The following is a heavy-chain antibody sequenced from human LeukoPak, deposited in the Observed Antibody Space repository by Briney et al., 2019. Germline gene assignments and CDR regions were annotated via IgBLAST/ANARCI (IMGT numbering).Heavy chain of an antibody. J-gene: IGHJ6*02. CDR1: GFTFSSYA. D-gene: IGHD6-13*01. Sequence: GGSLRLSCAASGFTFSSYAMSWVRQAPGKGLEWVSAISGSGGSTYYADSVKGRFTISRDNSENTLYLQMNSLRVEDTAVYYCARDRIAAAVGYGMDVWGQGTTVTVSS. V-gene: IGHV3-23*01. CDR3: ARDRIAAAVGYGMDV. CDR2: ISGSGGST.